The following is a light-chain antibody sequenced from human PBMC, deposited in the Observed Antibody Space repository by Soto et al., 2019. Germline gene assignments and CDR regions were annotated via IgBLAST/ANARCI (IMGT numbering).Light chain of an antibody. CDR3: QQYDSYSPRT. V-gene: IGKV1-5*02. Sequence: DIPMTQSPSTLSASVGDRVTIICRASQNINSWVAWYQQKPGKAPKALIYDASSLESGVPSRFSGSGSGTYFTLTISSLQPDDFATYYCQQYDSYSPRTFGRGTKVEIK. CDR1: QNINSW. CDR2: DAS. J-gene: IGKJ1*01.